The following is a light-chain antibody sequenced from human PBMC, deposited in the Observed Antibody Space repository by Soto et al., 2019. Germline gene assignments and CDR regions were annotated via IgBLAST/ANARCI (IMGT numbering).Light chain of an antibody. V-gene: IGKV3-20*01. Sequence: EIVLTQSPGTLSLSPGERATLSCRASQSVNSRHLVWYQQKPSQAPRLLIYGASSRAIGIPDRFSGSGSGTDFTLTITRLEPEDFALYYCQHYDNSPLTFGGGTKLEIK. CDR1: QSVNSRH. CDR3: QHYDNSPLT. J-gene: IGKJ4*01. CDR2: GAS.